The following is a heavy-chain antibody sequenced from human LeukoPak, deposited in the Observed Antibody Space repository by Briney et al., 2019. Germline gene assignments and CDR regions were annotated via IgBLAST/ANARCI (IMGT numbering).Heavy chain of an antibody. Sequence: SETLSLTCTVSGGSISSSSYYWGWIRQPPGKGLEWIGSIYYSGSTYYNPSLKSRVTISVDTSKNQFSLKLSSVTAADTAVYYCARLGGPNPTPPIDYWGQGTLVTVSS. V-gene: IGHV4-39*07. CDR1: GGSISSSSYY. CDR3: ARLGGPNPTPPIDY. CDR2: IYYSGST. J-gene: IGHJ4*02. D-gene: IGHD3-16*01.